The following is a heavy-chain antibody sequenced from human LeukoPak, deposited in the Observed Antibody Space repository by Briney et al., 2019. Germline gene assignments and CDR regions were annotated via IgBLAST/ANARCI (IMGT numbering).Heavy chain of an antibody. J-gene: IGHJ3*02. CDR1: GHSISSSSYY. D-gene: IGHD1-26*01. Sequence: SETLSLTCTVSGHSISSSSYYWGWIRQPPGKGLEWIGSIYYSGSTYYNPSLKSRVTISVDTSKNQFSLKLSSVTAADTAVYYCARIGATGAFDIWGQGTMVTVSS. CDR3: ARIGATGAFDI. CDR2: IYYSGST. V-gene: IGHV4-39*01.